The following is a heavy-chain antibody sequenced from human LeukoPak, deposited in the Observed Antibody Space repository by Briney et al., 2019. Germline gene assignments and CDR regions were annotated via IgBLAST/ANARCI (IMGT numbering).Heavy chain of an antibody. J-gene: IGHJ4*02. Sequence: GGSLRLSCAASGFTVSSNYMSWVRQAPGKGLEWVSSISSSSTYIYYADSVKGRFTISRDNAKNSLYLLMNSLRAEDTAVYYCARDYGDSRVYYFDYWGQGTLVTVSS. V-gene: IGHV3-21*06. D-gene: IGHD4-17*01. CDR2: ISSSSTYI. CDR1: GFTVSSNY. CDR3: ARDYGDSRVYYFDY.